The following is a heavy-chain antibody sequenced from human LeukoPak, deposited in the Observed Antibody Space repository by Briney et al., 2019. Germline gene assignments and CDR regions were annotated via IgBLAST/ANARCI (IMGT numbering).Heavy chain of an antibody. CDR2: FHNSGTS. CDR1: DDSISDYY. V-gene: IGHV4-59*01. D-gene: IGHD6-19*01. CDR3: ARNIAVAGLGHAFDI. Sequence: SETLSLTCTVSDDSISDYYRGWIRQPPGKGLEWIGYFHNSGTSTYNPSLKSRVTISAVTSKSQFSLKLNSLTTADTAVYYCARNIAVAGLGHAFDIWGQGTMVTVSS. J-gene: IGHJ3*02.